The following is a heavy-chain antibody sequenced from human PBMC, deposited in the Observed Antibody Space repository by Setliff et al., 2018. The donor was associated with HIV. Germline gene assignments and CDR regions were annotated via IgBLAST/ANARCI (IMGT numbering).Heavy chain of an antibody. CDR2: IYPGDSDT. J-gene: IGHJ4*02. CDR3: ARRASKASLDY. V-gene: IGHV5-51*01. Sequence: GESLTISCKGSGYTFTSYWIGWVRQMPGKGLEWMGIIYPGDSDTRYSPSFQGRVTISADKSINTAYLQWSSLQASDTAMYYCARRASKASLDYWGQGTLVTVS. CDR1: GYTFTSYW.